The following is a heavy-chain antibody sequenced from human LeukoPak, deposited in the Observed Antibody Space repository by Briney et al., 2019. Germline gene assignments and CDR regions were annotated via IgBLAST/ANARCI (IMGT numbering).Heavy chain of an antibody. CDR2: IYYSGST. V-gene: IGHV4-39*02. D-gene: IGHD2-15*01. CDR1: GGSISSRSYY. CDR3: VREILYCSGGSCYRGPFDN. Sequence: SETLSLTCTVSGGSISSRSYYWGWIRQPPGKGLEWIGSIYYSGSTYYNPSLKSRVTISVDTSKNQFSLKLSSVTAADTAVYYCVREILYCSGGSCYRGPFDNWGQGTLVTVSA. J-gene: IGHJ4*02.